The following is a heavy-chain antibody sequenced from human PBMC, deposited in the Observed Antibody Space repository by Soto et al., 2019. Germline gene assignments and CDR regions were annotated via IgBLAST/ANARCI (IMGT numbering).Heavy chain of an antibody. CDR1: GVSISSDNYY. V-gene: IGHV4-39*01. CDR2: ISYGRTT. D-gene: IGHD6-6*01. J-gene: IGHJ4*02. Sequence: PSETLSLTSVLSGVSISSDNYYWGWIREPPGKGLEWIGSISYGRTTFYSQTLESRLTIYVDTSKNQIYLKVTSVTAADTAVFFCATAMGNVARSFGYWRQGTLVTVSS. CDR3: ATAMGNVARSFGY.